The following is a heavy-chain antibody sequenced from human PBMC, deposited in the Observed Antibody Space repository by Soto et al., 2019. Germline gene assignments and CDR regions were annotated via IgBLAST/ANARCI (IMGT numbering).Heavy chain of an antibody. J-gene: IGHJ4*02. Sequence: EVQVVEAGGGLVQPWGSLRLSCSASGFTFSSYALHWVRQAPGKGLEYVSGISSNGGSIFYADSVKGRFTISRDNSKNTLYLQMAGLRVDDPAVYSRVTDRFGGPSGSFASWGQGTLVTVSS. V-gene: IGHV3-64D*08. D-gene: IGHD2-15*01. CDR3: VTDRFGGPSGSFAS. CDR1: GFTFSSYA. CDR2: ISSNGGSI.